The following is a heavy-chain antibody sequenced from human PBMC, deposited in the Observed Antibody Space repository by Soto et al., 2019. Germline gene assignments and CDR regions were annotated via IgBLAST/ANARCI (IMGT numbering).Heavy chain of an antibody. Sequence: EVQLLESGGDLIQPGGSLRLSCAASGFTFSSYAMSWVRQAPGKGLGWVSAISSSGGSTFYADSVKGRFTISRGNSRNTLYLQMNSLRAEDTAIYYCAKYQPMTQPRPYFDYWGQGTLVTVSS. D-gene: IGHD3-22*01. J-gene: IGHJ4*02. V-gene: IGHV3-23*01. CDR2: ISSSGGST. CDR1: GFTFSSYA. CDR3: AKYQPMTQPRPYFDY.